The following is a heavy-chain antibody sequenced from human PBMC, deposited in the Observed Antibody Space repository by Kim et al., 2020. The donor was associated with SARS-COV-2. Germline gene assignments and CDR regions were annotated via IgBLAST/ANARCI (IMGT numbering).Heavy chain of an antibody. CDR3: ARLPDGDPYYYYYYGMDV. J-gene: IGHJ6*02. CDR2: IYYSGST. V-gene: IGHV4-39*01. CDR1: GGSISSSSYY. D-gene: IGHD4-17*01. Sequence: SETLSLTCTVSGGSISSSSYYWGWIRQPPGKGLEWIGSIYYSGSTYYNPSLKSRVTISVDTSKNQFSLKLSSVTAADTAVYYCARLPDGDPYYYYYYGMDVWGQGTTVTVSS.